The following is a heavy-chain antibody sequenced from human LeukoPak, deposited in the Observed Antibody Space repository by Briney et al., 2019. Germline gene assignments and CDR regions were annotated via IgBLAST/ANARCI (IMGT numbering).Heavy chain of an antibody. D-gene: IGHD3-3*01. Sequence: PGGSLRLSCAASGFTFDDYGMSWVRQAPGKGLEWVSGINWNGGSTGYADSVKGRFTISRDNAKNSLYLQMSSLRAEDTALYYCARVLPGVNNFDYWGQGTLVTVSS. V-gene: IGHV3-20*04. CDR2: INWNGGST. CDR3: ARVLPGVNNFDY. J-gene: IGHJ4*02. CDR1: GFTFDDYG.